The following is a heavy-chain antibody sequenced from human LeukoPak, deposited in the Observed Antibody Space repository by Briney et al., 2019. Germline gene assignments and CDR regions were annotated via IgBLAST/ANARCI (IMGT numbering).Heavy chain of an antibody. CDR2: IYYSGST. Sequence: SETLSLTCTVSGGSISSGGYSWSWIRQHPGKGLEWIGYIYYSGSTYYNPSLKSRVTISVDTSKNQFSLKLSSVTAADTAVYYCARQYSSGYYLSAFDIWGQGTMVTVSS. V-gene: IGHV4-31*03. D-gene: IGHD3-22*01. J-gene: IGHJ3*02. CDR3: ARQYSSGYYLSAFDI. CDR1: GGSISSGGYS.